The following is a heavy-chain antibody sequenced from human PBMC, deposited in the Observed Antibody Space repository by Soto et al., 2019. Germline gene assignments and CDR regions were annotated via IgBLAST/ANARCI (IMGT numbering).Heavy chain of an antibody. V-gene: IGHV3-23*01. D-gene: IGHD3-22*01. CDR3: ARVNYYDSSAMDV. CDR2: IKGNGGST. Sequence: EVQLLESGGGLVQPGGSLRLSCEASGFTFSYYAMAWVRQAPGKGLEWVSAIKGNGGSTYYADSVKGRLTISRDKSNNTLLLQMVSLTAAATAVYYCARVNYYDSSAMDVWGRGTRVTVSS. J-gene: IGHJ6*01. CDR1: GFTFSYYA.